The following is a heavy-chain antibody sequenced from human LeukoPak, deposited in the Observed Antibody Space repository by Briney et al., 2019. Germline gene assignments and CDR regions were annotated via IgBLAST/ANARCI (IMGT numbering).Heavy chain of an antibody. CDR2: ISYDGSNK. Sequence: GGSLRLSCAASGFTFSGYAMHWVRQAPGKGLEWVAVISYDGSNKDYADSVKGRFTISRDNSKNTVYLQMNSLRTEDTAVYYCAKAAVADRYYYYGIDVWGQGTTVTVSS. V-gene: IGHV3-30*04. J-gene: IGHJ6*02. CDR3: AKAAVADRYYYYGIDV. CDR1: GFTFSGYA. D-gene: IGHD6-19*01.